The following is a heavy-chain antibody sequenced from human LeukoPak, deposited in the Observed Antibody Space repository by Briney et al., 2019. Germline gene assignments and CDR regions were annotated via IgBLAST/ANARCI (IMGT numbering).Heavy chain of an antibody. V-gene: IGHV4-30-2*01. D-gene: IGHD3-3*01. CDR2: IYHSGST. CDR1: GGSISSGGYS. CDR3: ARAYYDFWSGWPGIYGMDV. Sequence: PSETLSLTCAVSGGSISSGGYSWSWIRQPPGKGLEWIGYIYHSGSTYYNPSLKSRVTISVDRSNNQFSLKLSSVTAADTAVYYCARAYYDFWSGWPGIYGMDVWGQGTTVTVSS. J-gene: IGHJ6*02.